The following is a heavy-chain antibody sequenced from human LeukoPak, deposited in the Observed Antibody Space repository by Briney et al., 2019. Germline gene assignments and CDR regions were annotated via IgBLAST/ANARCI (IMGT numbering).Heavy chain of an antibody. J-gene: IGHJ4*02. CDR1: GFTFSSYA. Sequence: GRSLRLSCAASGFTFSSYAMSWVRQAPGKGLEWVSAISGSGGSTYYADSVKGRFTISRDNSKNTLYLQMNSLRAEDTAVYYCAKSEGNYYDSSGYHSWGQGTLVTVSS. V-gene: IGHV3-23*01. CDR3: AKSEGNYYDSSGYHS. CDR2: ISGSGGST. D-gene: IGHD3-22*01.